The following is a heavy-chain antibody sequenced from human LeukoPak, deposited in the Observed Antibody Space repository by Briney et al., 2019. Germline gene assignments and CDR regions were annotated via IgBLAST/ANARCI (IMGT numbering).Heavy chain of an antibody. CDR3: ARARRDYYYGMDV. CDR1: GFTVSSNY. V-gene: IGHV3-53*01. Sequence: GGSLRLSCAASGFTVSSNYMSWVRQAPGKGLEWVSVIYSGGSTYYADSVKGRFTISRDNSKNTLYLQVNSLRAEDTAVYYCARARRDYYYGMDVWGQGTTVTVSS. CDR2: IYSGGST. J-gene: IGHJ6*02.